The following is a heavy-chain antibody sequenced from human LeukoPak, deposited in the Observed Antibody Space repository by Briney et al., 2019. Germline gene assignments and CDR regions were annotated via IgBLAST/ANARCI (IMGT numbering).Heavy chain of an antibody. CDR1: GYTFTGYY. Sequence: ASVKVSCKASGYTFTGYYMHWVRQAPGQGLEWMGWINPNSGGTNYAQKFQGWVTMTRDTSISTAYMELSRLRSDDTAVYYCAREGGEDIVVTDAFDIWGQGTMVTVSS. CDR2: INPNSGGT. CDR3: AREGGEDIVVTDAFDI. D-gene: IGHD2-15*01. V-gene: IGHV1-2*04. J-gene: IGHJ3*02.